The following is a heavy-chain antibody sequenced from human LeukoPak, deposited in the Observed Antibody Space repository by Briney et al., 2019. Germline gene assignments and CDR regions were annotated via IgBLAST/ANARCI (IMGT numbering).Heavy chain of an antibody. V-gene: IGHV5-51*01. CDR1: GYSFTSDG. J-gene: IGHJ4*02. D-gene: IGHD6-13*01. Sequence: GESLKSSCKGFGYSFTSDGIGCVRQGPGKGLEWRGIGYPDDFDARVSPSFQGQVTISADKSISTAYLQWSSLNASDTRMYYCTRHDSNSWYSYWGQGTLVTVSS. CDR2: GYPDDFDA. CDR3: TRHDSNSWYSY.